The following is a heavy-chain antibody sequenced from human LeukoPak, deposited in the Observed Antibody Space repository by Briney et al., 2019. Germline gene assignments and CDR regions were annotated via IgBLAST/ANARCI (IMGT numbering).Heavy chain of an antibody. CDR1: GFTFSSYE. V-gene: IGHV3-48*03. CDR2: ISSSGSTI. CDR3: AKRVTTGRGFDY. Sequence: GGSLRLSCAASGFTFSSYEMNWVRQAPGKGLEWVSYISSSGSTIYYADSVKGRFTISRDNPKNTLYLQMNSLRAEDTAVYYCAKRVTTGRGFDYWGQGTLVTVSS. J-gene: IGHJ4*02. D-gene: IGHD4-17*01.